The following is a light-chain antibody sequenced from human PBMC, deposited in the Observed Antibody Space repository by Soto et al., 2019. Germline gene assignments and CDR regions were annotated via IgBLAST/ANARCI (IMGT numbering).Light chain of an antibody. CDR3: QQYDIWPPYT. V-gene: IGKV3-15*01. CDR1: QSVSSD. Sequence: IVMTQSPSTLSVSPGERATLSCRASQSVSSDLAWYHQKPGQAPRLLIYGASTRATGIPARFSGSGSETEFTVTISSLQSEDFAIYYCQQYDIWPPYTLGQGTKVDIK. CDR2: GAS. J-gene: IGKJ2*01.